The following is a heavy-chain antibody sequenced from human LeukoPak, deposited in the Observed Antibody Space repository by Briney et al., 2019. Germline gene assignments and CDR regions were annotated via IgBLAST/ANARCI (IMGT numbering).Heavy chain of an antibody. CDR2: ISGSGDNT. CDR3: ARAGSSLVDFDY. D-gene: IGHD1-26*01. V-gene: IGHV3-23*01. Sequence: GGSLRLSCAASGFTDGMSWVRQAPGKGLEWVSAISGSGDNTFYADSVKGRFTISRDNPKNTLYLQMNSLRVDDTAVYFCARAGSSLVDFDYWGQGTLVTVSS. J-gene: IGHJ4*02. CDR1: GFTDG.